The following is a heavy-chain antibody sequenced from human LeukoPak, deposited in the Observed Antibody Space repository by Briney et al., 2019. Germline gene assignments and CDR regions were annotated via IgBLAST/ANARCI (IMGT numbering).Heavy chain of an antibody. D-gene: IGHD6-19*01. CDR2: ISSSSSTI. Sequence: GGSLRLSCAASGFTFSSYSMNWVRQAPGKGLEWVSYISSSSSTIYYADSVKGRFTISRDNAKDSLYLQMNSLRAEDTAVYYCAKELIRAVAGTYNYWGQGTLVTVSS. J-gene: IGHJ4*02. CDR1: GFTFSSYS. V-gene: IGHV3-48*01. CDR3: AKELIRAVAGTYNY.